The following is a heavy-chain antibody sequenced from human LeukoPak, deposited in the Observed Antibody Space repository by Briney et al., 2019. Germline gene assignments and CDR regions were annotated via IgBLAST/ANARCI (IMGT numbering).Heavy chain of an antibody. D-gene: IGHD3-16*02. Sequence: GGSLRLSCAASGFTFSSYSMNWVRQAPGKGLEWVSSISSSSSYIYYADSVKGRFTISRDNAKNTLYLQMNSLRAEDTAVYYCAKRGARLGELSSSYFDYWGQGTLVTVSS. J-gene: IGHJ4*02. CDR1: GFTFSSYS. CDR2: ISSSSSYI. V-gene: IGHV3-21*04. CDR3: AKRGARLGELSSSYFDY.